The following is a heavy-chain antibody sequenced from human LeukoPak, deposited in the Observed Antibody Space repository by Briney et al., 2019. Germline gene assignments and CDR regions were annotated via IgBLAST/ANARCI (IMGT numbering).Heavy chain of an antibody. CDR2: IYHSGST. D-gene: IGHD4-17*01. CDR1: GYSISSGYY. Sequence: SETLSLTCTVSGYSISSGYYWGWIRQLPGKGLEWIGSIYHSGSTYYNPSLKSRVTISVDTSKNQFSLKLSSVTAADTAVYYCARVSLDYGDLDYWGQGTLVTVSS. CDR3: ARVSLDYGDLDY. J-gene: IGHJ4*02. V-gene: IGHV4-38-2*02.